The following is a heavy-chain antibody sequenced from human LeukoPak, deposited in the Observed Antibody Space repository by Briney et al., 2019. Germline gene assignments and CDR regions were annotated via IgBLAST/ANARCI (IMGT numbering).Heavy chain of an antibody. Sequence: GASVKVSCKASGGTFSSYAISWVQQAPGQGLEWMGGIIPIFGTANYAQKFQGRVTITADKSTSTAYMELSSLRSEDTAVYYCARVASQVEMATIDAFDIWGQGTMVTVSS. D-gene: IGHD5-24*01. V-gene: IGHV1-69*06. J-gene: IGHJ3*02. CDR3: ARVASQVEMATIDAFDI. CDR2: IIPIFGTA. CDR1: GGTFSSYA.